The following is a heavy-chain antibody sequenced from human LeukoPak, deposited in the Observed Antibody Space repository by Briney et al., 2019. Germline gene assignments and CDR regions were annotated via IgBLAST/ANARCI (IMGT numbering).Heavy chain of an antibody. CDR2: IRYDGSNK. Sequence: GGSLRLSCAASGFTFSSYSMHWVRQAPGKGLEWVAFIRYDGSNKYYADSVKGRFTISRDNSKNTLYLQMNSLRAEDTAVYYCAKGASSSWYADYWGQGTLVTVSS. D-gene: IGHD6-13*01. CDR3: AKGASSSWYADY. CDR1: GFTFSSYS. V-gene: IGHV3-30*02. J-gene: IGHJ4*02.